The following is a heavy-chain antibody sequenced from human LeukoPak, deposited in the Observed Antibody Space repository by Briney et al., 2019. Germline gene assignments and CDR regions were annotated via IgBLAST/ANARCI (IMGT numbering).Heavy chain of an antibody. Sequence: ASVKVSCKASGYTFTSYYMHWVRQAPGQGLEWMGWINAYNGNTDYSQKLQGRVTMTTDTSTSTAYMELRSLRSDDTAVYYCARFISGYYYFDYWGQGTLVTVSS. J-gene: IGHJ4*02. V-gene: IGHV1-18*04. CDR3: ARFISGYYYFDY. D-gene: IGHD5-12*01. CDR2: INAYNGNT. CDR1: GYTFTSYY.